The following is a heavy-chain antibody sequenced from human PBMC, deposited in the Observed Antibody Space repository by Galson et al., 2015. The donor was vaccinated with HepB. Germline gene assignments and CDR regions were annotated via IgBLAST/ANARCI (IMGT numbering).Heavy chain of an antibody. V-gene: IGHV2-5*02. D-gene: IGHD3-16*01. CDR1: GFSLSTSGVG. CDR2: IYWDDDK. J-gene: IGHJ4*02. CDR3: AHSLWDFGGVGLVRILFDY. Sequence: PALVKPTQTLTLTCTFSGFSLSTSGVGVGWIRQPPGKALEWLALIYWDDDKRYSPSLKSRLTITKDTSENQVVLTMTNMDPVDTATYYCAHSLWDFGGVGLVRILFDYWGQGTLVTVSS.